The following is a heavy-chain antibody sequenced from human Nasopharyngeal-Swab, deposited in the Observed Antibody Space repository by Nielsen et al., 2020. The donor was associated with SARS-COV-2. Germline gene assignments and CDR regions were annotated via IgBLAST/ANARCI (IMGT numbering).Heavy chain of an antibody. CDR3: ARGSLAAIPRSSWYFDY. J-gene: IGHJ4*02. D-gene: IGHD6-13*01. Sequence: SETLSLTCTVSGGSISSYYWSWIRQPPGKGLEWIGYIYYSGSTNYNPSLKSRVTISVDTSKNQFSLKLSSVTAADTAVYYCARGSLAAIPRSSWYFDYWGQGTLVTVSS. V-gene: IGHV4-59*01. CDR2: IYYSGST. CDR1: GGSISSYY.